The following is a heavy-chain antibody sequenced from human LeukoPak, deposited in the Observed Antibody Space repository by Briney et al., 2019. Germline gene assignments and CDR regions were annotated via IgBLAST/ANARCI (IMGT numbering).Heavy chain of an antibody. Sequence: GASVKVSCKASGYTFTSYYMHWVRQAPGQGLEWMGIINPSGGSTNYAQKFQGRITMTRDTSTSTVYMELRSLRSDDTAVYYCARDIVYTSAHIVVVTANTHSLFDCWGQGTLVTVSS. CDR3: ARDIVYTSAHIVVVTANTHSLFDC. V-gene: IGHV1-46*01. D-gene: IGHD2-21*02. CDR2: INPSGGST. J-gene: IGHJ4*02. CDR1: GYTFTSYY.